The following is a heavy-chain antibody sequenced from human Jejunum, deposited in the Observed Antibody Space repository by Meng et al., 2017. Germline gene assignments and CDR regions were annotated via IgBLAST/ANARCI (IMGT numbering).Heavy chain of an antibody. CDR2: IYHSGRT. V-gene: IGHV4-4*02. J-gene: IGHJ4*02. CDR1: GDSISSTNW. CDR3: ARGVGDIRVGFDY. D-gene: IGHD5-12*01. Sequence: VPLQEPGPGLVKPSGTLSLTCEVSGDSISSTNWWDWLRQPPGKGLEWIGEIYHSGRTNFNPSLESRVTISVDESKNQFPLTLNSVTAADTAVYYCARGVGDIRVGFDYWGQGTLVTVSS.